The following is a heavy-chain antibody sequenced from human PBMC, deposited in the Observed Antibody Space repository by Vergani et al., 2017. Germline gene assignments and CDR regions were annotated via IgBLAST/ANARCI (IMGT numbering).Heavy chain of an antibody. J-gene: IGHJ3*01. CDR2: VYWNDDE. Sequence: QITLRESGPTLVKPTQTLTLTCTFSGFSLTTGGEGVGWIRQPPGRALEWLAFVYWNDDERYSPSLKSRVTITKDTSKNEVILTMGTMDPVDTATYYCVHRLGYFDWDGAFDVWGPGTMVTVSS. CDR1: GFSLTTGGEG. D-gene: IGHD3-9*01. V-gene: IGHV2-5*01. CDR3: VHRLGYFDWDGAFDV.